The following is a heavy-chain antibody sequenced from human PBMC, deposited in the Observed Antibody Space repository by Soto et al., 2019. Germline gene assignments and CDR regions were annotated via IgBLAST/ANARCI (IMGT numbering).Heavy chain of an antibody. CDR3: ARVTGRYYYGVDV. J-gene: IGHJ6*02. CDR2: INHSGST. V-gene: IGHV4-34*01. CDR1: GGSFSGYY. Sequence: SSETLSLTCAVYGGSFSGYYWSWIRQPPGKGLEWIGEINHSGSTNYNPSLKSRVTISVDTSKNQFSLKLSSVTAADTAVYYCARVTGRYYYGVDVWGQGTTVTVSS.